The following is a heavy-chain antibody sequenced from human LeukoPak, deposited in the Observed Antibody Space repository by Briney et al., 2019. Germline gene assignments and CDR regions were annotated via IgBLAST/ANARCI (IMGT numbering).Heavy chain of an antibody. CDR1: GFTFVNYA. D-gene: IGHD6-13*01. V-gene: IGHV3-30-3*01. J-gene: IGHJ4*02. CDR2: MSYDGDKK. CDR3: AREWGAAADY. Sequence: GGSLRLSCVASGFTFVNYAVHWVRQAPGKGLGWVAVMSYDGDKKYYTDSVKGRFTLSRDNSRSTLYLQMNSPKPQDTAVYFCAREWGAAADYWGQGTLVTVSS.